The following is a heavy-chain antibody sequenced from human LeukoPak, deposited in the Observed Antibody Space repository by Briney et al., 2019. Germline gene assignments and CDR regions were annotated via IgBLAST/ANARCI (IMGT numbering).Heavy chain of an antibody. J-gene: IGHJ4*02. V-gene: IGHV4-59*01. D-gene: IGHD6-13*01. CDR1: GGSISSYY. CDR2: IYYSGST. Sequence: SETLSLTCTVSGGSISSYYWSWIRQPPGKGLEWIGYIYYSGSTNYNPSLKSRVTISVDTSKNQFSLTLSSVTAADTAVYYCARASSSWHPIDFDYWGQGTLVTVSS. CDR3: ARASSSWHPIDFDY.